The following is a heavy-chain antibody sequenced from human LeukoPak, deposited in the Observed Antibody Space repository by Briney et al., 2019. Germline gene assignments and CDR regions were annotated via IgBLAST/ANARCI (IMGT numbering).Heavy chain of an antibody. Sequence: ASVKVSCKASGYTFTSHGISWVRQAPGQGLEWMGWISAYNGNTNYAQKLQGRVTMTTDTSTSTAYMELRSLRSDDTAVYYCARVLSTIFGVVIDHAFDIWGQGTMVTVAS. V-gene: IGHV1-18*01. CDR2: ISAYNGNT. CDR1: GYTFTSHG. CDR3: ARVLSTIFGVVIDHAFDI. D-gene: IGHD3-3*01. J-gene: IGHJ3*02.